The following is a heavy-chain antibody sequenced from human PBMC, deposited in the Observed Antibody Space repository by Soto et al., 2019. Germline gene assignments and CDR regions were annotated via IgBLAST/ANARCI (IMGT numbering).Heavy chain of an antibody. CDR3: ARVGSSSWYSRWFDP. D-gene: IGHD6-13*01. CDR1: GYTFTSYY. CDR2: INPSGGST. V-gene: IGHV1-46*01. J-gene: IGHJ5*02. Sequence: ASVKVSCKASGYTFTSYYMHWVRQAPGQGLEWMGIINPSGGSTSYAQKFQGRVTMTRDTSTSTVYMELSSLRSEDTAVYYCARVGSSSWYSRWFDPWGQGTLVTVSS.